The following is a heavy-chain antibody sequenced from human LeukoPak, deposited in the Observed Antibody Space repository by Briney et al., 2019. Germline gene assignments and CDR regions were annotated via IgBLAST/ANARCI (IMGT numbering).Heavy chain of an antibody. CDR2: TYHSGSP. V-gene: IGHV4-39*07. CDR1: GGSISRSDYY. D-gene: IGHD6-19*01. J-gene: IGHJ6*02. Sequence: SETLSLTCTVSGGSISRSDYYWGWIRQPPGKGLEWIGETYHSGSPKYNPSLMGRVTISVDKSKSQFSLNLTSVTAADTAVYYCARVSAVAGAYGMDVWGQGTTVTVSS. CDR3: ARVSAVAGAYGMDV.